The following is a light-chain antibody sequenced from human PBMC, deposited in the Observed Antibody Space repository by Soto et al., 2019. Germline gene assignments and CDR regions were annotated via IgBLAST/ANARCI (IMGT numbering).Light chain of an antibody. CDR1: SSNIGSDT. CDR3: AAWDDSLNDYV. J-gene: IGLJ1*01. Sequence: QSALTQPPSASGTPGQRVTISCSGSSSNIGSDTVNWYQQLPGTAPKLLISSNNQRPSGVPDRFSGSKSGTSASLAISGLQSEDEADYYCAAWDDSLNDYVFGTGTKVTVL. V-gene: IGLV1-44*01. CDR2: SNN.